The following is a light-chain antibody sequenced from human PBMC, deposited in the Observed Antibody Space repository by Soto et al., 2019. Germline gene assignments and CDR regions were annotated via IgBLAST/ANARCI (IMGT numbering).Light chain of an antibody. CDR1: QSVGSH. CDR3: QHYNNWPHT. V-gene: IGKV3-15*01. J-gene: IGKJ2*01. CDR2: DAS. Sequence: EIVMTQSPATLSVSPGERAALSCRASQSVGSHLAWYQQKPGQAPRLLIYDASARATGIPARFSGSGSGTEFTITISSLQSEDFAVYYCQHYNNWPHTFGQGTDLEIK.